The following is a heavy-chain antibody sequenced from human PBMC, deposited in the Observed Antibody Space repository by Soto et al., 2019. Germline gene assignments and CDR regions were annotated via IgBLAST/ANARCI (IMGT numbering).Heavy chain of an antibody. D-gene: IGHD5-12*01. V-gene: IGHV4-31*03. CDR3: ARLEGLATISYYFDF. CDR2: IYYSGST. CDR1: GGSISSGGYY. Sequence: SETLSLTCTVSGGSISSGGYYWSWIRQHPGKGLEWIGNIYYSGSTYYNPSLKTRVTISVDKSKSQFSLKLNSVTAADSAVYFCARLEGLATISYYFDFWGPGALVTVSS. J-gene: IGHJ4*02.